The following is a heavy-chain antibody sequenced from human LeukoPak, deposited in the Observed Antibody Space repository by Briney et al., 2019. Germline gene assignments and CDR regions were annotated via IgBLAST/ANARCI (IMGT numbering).Heavy chain of an antibody. J-gene: IGHJ4*02. D-gene: IGHD3-10*01. CDR3: ARDSNYYGSGSLDY. V-gene: IGHV1-3*01. Sequence: ASVKVSCTASGYTFTSYAMHWVRQAPGQRLEWMRWINAGNGNTKYSQKFQGRVTITRDTSASTAYMELSSLRSEDTAVYYCARDSNYYGSGSLDYWGQGTLVTVSS. CDR1: GYTFTSYA. CDR2: INAGNGNT.